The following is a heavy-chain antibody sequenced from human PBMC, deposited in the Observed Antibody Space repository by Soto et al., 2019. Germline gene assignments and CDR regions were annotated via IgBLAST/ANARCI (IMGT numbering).Heavy chain of an antibody. J-gene: IGHJ4*02. CDR2: IYYTGST. CDR1: GGPTSSSSYY. CDR3: ARHEYYYDSSGYYSYCFDY. Sequence: PSETLSLTCTVSGGPTSSSSYYWGWIRQPPGKGLEWIGSIYYTGSTYYNPSLKSRVTISLDTFKNQISLKLSSVTAADTAVFYCARHEYYYDSSGYYSYCFDYWGQGTLVTVSS. D-gene: IGHD3-22*01. V-gene: IGHV4-39*01.